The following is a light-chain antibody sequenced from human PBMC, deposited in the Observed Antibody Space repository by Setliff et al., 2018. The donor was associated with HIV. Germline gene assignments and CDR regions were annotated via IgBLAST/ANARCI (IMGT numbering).Light chain of an antibody. CDR3: MQALQTPFT. CDR2: LGS. J-gene: IGKJ3*01. CDR1: QSLLHGSGDNY. V-gene: IGKV2-28*01. Sequence: EIVLTQSPLSLPVTPGEPAFISCRSSQSLLHGSGDNYLNWYLQRPGQSPQLLIYLGSNRASGVPERFSGSGSGTDYTLIISTMEAEDVGVYYCMQALQTPFTVGPGTKVDIK.